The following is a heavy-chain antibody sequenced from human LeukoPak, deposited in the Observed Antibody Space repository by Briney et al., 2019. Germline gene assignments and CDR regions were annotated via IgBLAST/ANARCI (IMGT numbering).Heavy chain of an antibody. Sequence: PSETLSLTCAVYGGSFSGYYWSWIRQPPGKGLEWIGEINHSGSTNYNPSLKSRVTISVDTSKNQFSLKLSSVTAADTAVYYCTKATKWLAFDDWGRGTLVTVSS. CDR3: TKATKWLAFDD. D-gene: IGHD6-19*01. V-gene: IGHV4-34*01. CDR1: GGSFSGYY. CDR2: INHSGST. J-gene: IGHJ4*02.